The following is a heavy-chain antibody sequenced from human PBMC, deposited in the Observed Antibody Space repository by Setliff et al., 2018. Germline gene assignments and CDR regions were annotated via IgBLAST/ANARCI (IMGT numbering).Heavy chain of an antibody. CDR3: ARRYNFWSGYLDY. D-gene: IGHD3-3*01. CDR2: INHSGST. CDR1: GGSFSGYY. V-gene: IGHV4-34*01. Sequence: SETLSLTCAVYGGSFSGYYWSWTRRPPGKGLEWIGEINHSGSTNYNPSLKSRVTISVDTSKNQFSLKLSSVTAADTAVYYCARRYNFWSGYLDYWGQGTLVTVSS. J-gene: IGHJ4*02.